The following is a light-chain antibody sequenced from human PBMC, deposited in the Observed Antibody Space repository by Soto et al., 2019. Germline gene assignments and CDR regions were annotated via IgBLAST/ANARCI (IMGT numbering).Light chain of an antibody. CDR1: QSVSSSY. CDR3: QQYGSSPHT. J-gene: IGKJ2*01. Sequence: EIVLTQSPGTLSLSPGERATLSCRASQSVSSSYLAWYQHKPGQAPRLLIYGASSRATGIPDRFSGSGSGTDFNLTISRLEPEDFAAYYCQQYGSSPHTFGQGIKLEIK. V-gene: IGKV3-20*01. CDR2: GAS.